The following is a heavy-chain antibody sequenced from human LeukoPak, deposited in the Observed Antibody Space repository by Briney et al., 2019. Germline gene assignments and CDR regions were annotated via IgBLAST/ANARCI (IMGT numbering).Heavy chain of an antibody. CDR3: ARTPSWGNRFFDY. Sequence: SETLSLTCAVYGGSFSGYYWSWIRQPPGKGLEWIGYIYYSGSTNYNPSLKSRVTISVDTSKNQFSLKLSSVTAADTAVYYCARTPSWGNRFFDYWGQGTLVTVSS. D-gene: IGHD7-27*01. V-gene: IGHV4-59*01. CDR2: IYYSGST. CDR1: GGSFSGYY. J-gene: IGHJ4*02.